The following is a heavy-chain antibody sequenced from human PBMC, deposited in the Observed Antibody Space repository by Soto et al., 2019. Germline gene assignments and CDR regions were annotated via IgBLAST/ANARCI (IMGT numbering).Heavy chain of an antibody. CDR3: ARVWVGDLWSGYYRFVYSCPGRRFSDS. V-gene: IGHV4-4*02. D-gene: IGHD3-3*01. J-gene: IGHJ5*01. Sequence: SETLSLTCAVSGGSISSSNWWSWVRQPPGKGLEWIGEIYHSGSTNYNPSLKSRVTISVDKSKNQFSLKLSSVTAADTAVYYCARVWVGDLWSGYYRFVYSCPGRRFSDS. CDR2: IYHSGST. CDR1: GGSISSSNW.